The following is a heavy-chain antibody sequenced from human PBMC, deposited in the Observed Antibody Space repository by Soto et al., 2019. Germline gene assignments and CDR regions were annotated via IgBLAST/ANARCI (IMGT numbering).Heavy chain of an antibody. CDR3: VRSSIEPRIFMYSFDY. D-gene: IGHD6-6*01. CDR1: GGSMSSYY. V-gene: IGHV4-59*08. J-gene: IGHJ4*02. CDR2: IYYSGST. Sequence: SETLSLTCTVSGGSMSSYYWSWIRQPPGKGLEWIGYIYYSGSTNYNPSLKSRVTISVDTSKNQFSLKLSSVTAADTAMYFCVRSSIEPRIFMYSFDYWGLGTLVTVSS.